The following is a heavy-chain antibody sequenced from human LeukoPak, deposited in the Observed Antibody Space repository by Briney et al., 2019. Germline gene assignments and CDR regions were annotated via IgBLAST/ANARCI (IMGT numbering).Heavy chain of an antibody. CDR3: ARWLHPGDYFDY. Sequence: GASVKVSCKASGYTFAGYYMHWVRQAPGQGLEWMGWINPNSGGTNYAQKFQGRVTMTRDTSISTAYMELSRLRSDDTAVYYCARWLHPGDYFDYWGQGTLVTVSS. D-gene: IGHD5-12*01. V-gene: IGHV1-2*02. J-gene: IGHJ4*02. CDR2: INPNSGGT. CDR1: GYTFAGYY.